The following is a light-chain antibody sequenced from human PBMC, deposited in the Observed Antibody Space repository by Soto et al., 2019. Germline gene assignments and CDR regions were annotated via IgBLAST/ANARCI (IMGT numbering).Light chain of an antibody. V-gene: IGKV3-15*01. CDR2: GAS. Sequence: EVLMTQSPATLSVSPGERASLACGAIQSVNNNLAWYQQKPGQAPRLLVYGASTRETGIPARFTGSGAGTGCTLSISSLQSEDVSVYHCQQYEKSPLTFGGGTKVDIK. CDR3: QQYEKSPLT. CDR1: QSVNNN. J-gene: IGKJ4*01.